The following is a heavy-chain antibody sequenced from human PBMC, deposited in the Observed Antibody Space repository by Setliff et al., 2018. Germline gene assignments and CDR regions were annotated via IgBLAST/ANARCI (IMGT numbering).Heavy chain of an antibody. D-gene: IGHD3-3*01. CDR2: INQGGSDQ. J-gene: IGHJ5*02. CDR3: ARDVFDFRTGQAGP. V-gene: IGHV3-7*01. Sequence: GGSLRLSCSASGSTFSSLWMAWVRQVPGKGLEWVANINQGGSDQFYVESVKGRFTISRDNAKNSLYLQMNSLRVEDTAVYYCARDVFDFRTGQAGPWGQGTLVTVSS. CDR1: GSTFSSLW.